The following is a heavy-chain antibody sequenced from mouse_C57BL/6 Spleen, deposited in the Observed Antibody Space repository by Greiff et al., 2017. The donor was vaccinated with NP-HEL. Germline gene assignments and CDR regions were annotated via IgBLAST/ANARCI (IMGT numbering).Heavy chain of an antibody. D-gene: IGHD2-1*01. V-gene: IGHV1-22*01. Sequence: VQLKESGPELVKPGASVKMSCKASGYTFTDYNMHWVKQSHGKSLEWIGYINPNNGGTSYNQKFQGKATLTVNKSSSTAYMELRSLTSEDSAVYYCARGLLWRFAYWGQGTLVTVSA. J-gene: IGHJ3*01. CDR1: GYTFTDYN. CDR3: ARGLLWRFAY. CDR2: INPNNGGT.